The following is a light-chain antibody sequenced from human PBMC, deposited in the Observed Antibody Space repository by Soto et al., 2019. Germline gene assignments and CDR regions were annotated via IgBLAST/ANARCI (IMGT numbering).Light chain of an antibody. J-gene: IGLJ2*01. CDR2: DVS. CDR3: SSYTISSTVV. Sequence: QSVLTQPASVSGSPGQSITISCTGTSSDVGGYTYVSWYQQHPGKAPKLMIYDVSNRPSGVSNRSSGSKSGNTASLTISGLQAADEADYYCSSYTISSTVVFGGGTKVTVL. CDR1: SSDVGGYTY. V-gene: IGLV2-14*01.